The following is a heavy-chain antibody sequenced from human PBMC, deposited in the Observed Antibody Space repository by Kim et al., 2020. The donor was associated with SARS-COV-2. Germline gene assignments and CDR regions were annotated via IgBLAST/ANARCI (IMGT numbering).Heavy chain of an antibody. Sequence: GGSLRLSCAASGFTFSSFAMHWVRQAPGKGLEWVAVISYDGSNKYYADSVKGRFTISRDNSKNTLYLQMNSLRAEDTAVYYCAREFNGSGMDVWGQGTTVTVSS. D-gene: IGHD2-15*01. CDR1: GFTFSSFA. CDR2: ISYDGSNK. V-gene: IGHV3-30*04. CDR3: AREFNGSGMDV. J-gene: IGHJ6*02.